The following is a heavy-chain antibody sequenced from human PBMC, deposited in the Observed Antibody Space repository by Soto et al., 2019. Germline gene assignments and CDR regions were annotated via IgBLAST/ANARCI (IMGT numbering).Heavy chain of an antibody. CDR2: INPSDGST. D-gene: IGHD3-16*01. J-gene: IGHJ2*01. CDR3: VRGNKSLPWHFDL. CDR1: GYTFTRHY. Sequence: QVQLVQSGAEVKEPGASVKLSCTASGYTFTRHYLYWVRQAPGQGLEWMGIINPSDGSTTYAQQFQGRVHMPRGTSKSTGYLEMRRLTYEGTAVDFCVRGNKSLPWHFDLWGRGTLVTVSS. V-gene: IGHV1-46*03.